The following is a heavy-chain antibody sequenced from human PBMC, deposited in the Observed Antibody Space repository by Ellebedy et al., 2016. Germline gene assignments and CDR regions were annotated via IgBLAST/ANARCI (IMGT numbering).Heavy chain of an antibody. CDR2: IRSKGYGGTT. CDR1: GFTFGDYA. CDR3: SRGLPATIGYYFDY. D-gene: IGHD5-12*01. V-gene: IGHV3-49*03. Sequence: GESLKISCTASGFTFGDYAMSCLCQAPGMGLAWVGIIRSKGYGGTTEYAASAKGRFTVSGDDSKSIAYLQMNSLETEDTAVYYCSRGLPATIGYYFDYWGQGTLVTVSS. J-gene: IGHJ4*02.